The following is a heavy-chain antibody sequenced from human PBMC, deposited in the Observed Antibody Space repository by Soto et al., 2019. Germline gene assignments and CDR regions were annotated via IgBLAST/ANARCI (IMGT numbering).Heavy chain of an antibody. Sequence: GGSLRLSCAASGFTFSSYGMHWVRQAPGKGLEWVAVIWYDGSNKYYADSVKGRFTISRDNSKNTLYLQMNSLRAEDTAVYYCARDQQWQAFDYWGQGTLVTVSS. D-gene: IGHD6-19*01. CDR1: GFTFSSYG. V-gene: IGHV3-33*01. J-gene: IGHJ4*02. CDR3: ARDQQWQAFDY. CDR2: IWYDGSNK.